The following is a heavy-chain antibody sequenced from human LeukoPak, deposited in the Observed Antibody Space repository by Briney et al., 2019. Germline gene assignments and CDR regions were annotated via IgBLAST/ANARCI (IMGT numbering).Heavy chain of an antibody. CDR1: GFTFSTYT. CDR3: ARDYYDSSASATFDY. Sequence: GGSLRLSCEASGFTFSTYTVNWVRQAPGKGLEWVSSIASDTTYMKYADSVKGRFSVSRDNAKNSVFLEMKSLRADDTAVYFCARDYYDSSASATFDYRGRGTLVTVSS. CDR2: IASDTTYM. J-gene: IGHJ4*02. V-gene: IGHV3-21*06. D-gene: IGHD3-22*01.